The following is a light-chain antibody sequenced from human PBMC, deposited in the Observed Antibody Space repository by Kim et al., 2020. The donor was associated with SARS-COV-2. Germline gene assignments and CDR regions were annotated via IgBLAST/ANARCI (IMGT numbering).Light chain of an antibody. CDR2: GTI. J-gene: IGKJ1*01. CDR3: QQYETSPWT. V-gene: IGKV3-20*01. CDR1: QTIDMTF. Sequence: SPGERVPPSCRASQTIDMTFLAGYQQKPGQAPRLLIYGTITRATGIPDRFRGRGSGKDFTLTISRLEPEDFAIYYCQQYETSPWTFGQGTKVDIK.